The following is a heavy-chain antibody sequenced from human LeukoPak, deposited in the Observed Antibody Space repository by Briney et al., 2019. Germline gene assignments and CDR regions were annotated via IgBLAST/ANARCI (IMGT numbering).Heavy chain of an antibody. CDR2: ISSSSSYI. D-gene: IGHD2-2*01. Sequence: GGSLRLSCAASGFTFSSYSMNWVRQAPGKGLEWVSSISSSSSYIYYADSVKGRFTISRDNAKNSLYLQMNSLRAEDTAVYYCARDGTYCSSTSCYLYGMDVWGQGTTVTVSS. CDR3: ARDGTYCSSTSCYLYGMDV. V-gene: IGHV3-21*01. CDR1: GFTFSSYS. J-gene: IGHJ6*02.